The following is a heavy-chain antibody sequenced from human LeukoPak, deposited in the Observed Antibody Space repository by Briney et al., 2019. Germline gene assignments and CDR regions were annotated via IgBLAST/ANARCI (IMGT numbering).Heavy chain of an antibody. J-gene: IGHJ4*02. CDR2: IYHSGST. V-gene: IGHV4-4*02. Sequence: SETLSLTCAVSGGSISSSNWWSWVRQPPGKGLEWIGEIYHSGSTNYNPSLKSRVTISVDKSKNQFSLKLSSVTAADTAVYYCATGLGYGYSGFDYWGQGTLVTVSS. CDR1: GGSISSSNW. CDR3: ATGLGYGYSGFDY. D-gene: IGHD5-18*01.